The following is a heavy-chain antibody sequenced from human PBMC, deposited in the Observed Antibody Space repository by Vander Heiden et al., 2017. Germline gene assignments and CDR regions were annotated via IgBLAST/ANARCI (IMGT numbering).Heavy chain of an antibody. J-gene: IGHJ5*02. V-gene: IGHV3-23*01. D-gene: IGHD4-17*01. CDR1: GFTFSRYA. CDR3: AKHFENFGDSLLRFDP. CDR2: IGGSGGST. Sequence: VQLLESGGGLVQPGWSLSLSCAASGFTFSRYAISGVRQAPGKGLEWVSGIGGSGGSTYYADSVKGRFTISRDNSKNTLHLQMNSLRAEDTAIYYCAKHFENFGDSLLRFDPWGQGTLVTVTS.